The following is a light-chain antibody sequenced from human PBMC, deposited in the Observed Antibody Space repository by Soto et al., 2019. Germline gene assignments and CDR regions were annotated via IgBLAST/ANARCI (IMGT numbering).Light chain of an antibody. Sequence: QSVLTQPTSVSGSPGQSITISCTGTSGDVGTYSLVSWYQQHPGKAPKLMIYEVTKRPSGVSNRFSGSKSGNTASLTISGLQAEDEAEYYCCSYASSIFVVFGGGTKVTVL. CDR2: EVT. CDR1: SGDVGTYSL. CDR3: CSYASSIFVV. V-gene: IGLV2-23*02. J-gene: IGLJ2*01.